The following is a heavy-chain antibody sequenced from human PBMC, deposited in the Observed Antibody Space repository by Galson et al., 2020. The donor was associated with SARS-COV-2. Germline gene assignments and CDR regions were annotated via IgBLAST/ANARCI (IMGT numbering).Heavy chain of an antibody. CDR1: GDSITSGDW. V-gene: IGHV4-4*02. Sequence: SETLSLTCTVSGDSITSGDWWDWVRQSPGKGLEWIGEIYHSGSTNFNPSLKSRVTISVDKSKNQFFLTLSSVTGADTAVYYCARRRWLTFYLYLWGQGTLGTVSS. J-gene: IGHJ1*01. D-gene: IGHD2-8*01. CDR3: ARRRWLTFYLYL. CDR2: IYHSGST.